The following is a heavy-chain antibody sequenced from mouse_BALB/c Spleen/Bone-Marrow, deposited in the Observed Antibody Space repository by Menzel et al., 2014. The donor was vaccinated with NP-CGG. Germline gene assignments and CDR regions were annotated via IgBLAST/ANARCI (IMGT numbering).Heavy chain of an antibody. CDR3: ARKRGYYRFDAEGGYFDY. V-gene: IGHV1-9*01. CDR1: GYIFSNYW. CDR2: IFPGSDTT. J-gene: IGHJ2*01. Sequence: QVQLQQSGAELMKPGASVKISCKATGYIFSNYWIDWVKQRPGHGLEWIGEIFPGSDTTNYNEKFEGKATSTADTSSNTAYMQLSGLTSEDSAVYYCARKRGYYRFDAEGGYFDYWGQGTTLTVSS. D-gene: IGHD2-14*01.